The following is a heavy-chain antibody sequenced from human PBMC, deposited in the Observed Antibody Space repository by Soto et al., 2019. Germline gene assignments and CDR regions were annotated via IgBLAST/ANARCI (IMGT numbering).Heavy chain of an antibody. CDR2: IRRSSNYM. CDR3: AQGYGSTI. J-gene: IGHJ4*02. Sequence: GGSLRLSCAASGFTFTSYNMNWVRQAPGKGLEWVSSIRRSSNYMSYADSVKGRFTISXXXXXXSXYLQXXXLRAEDTAVYYCAQGYGSTIWGQGTLVTVSS. V-gene: IGHV3-21*01. CDR1: GFTFTSYN. D-gene: IGHD3-10*01.